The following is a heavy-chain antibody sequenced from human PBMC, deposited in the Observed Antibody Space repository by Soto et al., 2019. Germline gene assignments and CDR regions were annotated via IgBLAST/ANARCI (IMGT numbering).Heavy chain of an antibody. V-gene: IGHV3-53*01. CDR2: IYSGGST. J-gene: IGHJ4*02. CDR3: ARGWADFDY. D-gene: IGHD3-16*01. Sequence: GGPLRLSCVASGFTVSSNYMSWVRQAPGKGLEWVSVIYSGGSTYYADSVKGRFTISRDNSKNTLYLQMNSLRAEDTAVYYCARGWADFDYWGQGTLVTVSS. CDR1: GFTVSSNY.